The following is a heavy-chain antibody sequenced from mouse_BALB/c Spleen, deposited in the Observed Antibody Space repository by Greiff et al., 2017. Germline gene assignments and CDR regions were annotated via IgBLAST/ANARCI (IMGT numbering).Heavy chain of an antibody. Sequence: EVQGVESGGGLVQPGGSRKLSCAASGFTFSSFGMHWVRQAPEKGLEWVAYISSGSSTIYYPDSVKGRFTISRDNAKNTLYLQMSSLKSEDTAMYYCARQRSSSYYAMDYWGQGTSVTVSS. CDR1: GFTFSSFG. CDR3: ARQRSSSYYAMDY. V-gene: IGHV5-17*02. J-gene: IGHJ4*01. CDR2: ISSGSSTI. D-gene: IGHD1-1*01.